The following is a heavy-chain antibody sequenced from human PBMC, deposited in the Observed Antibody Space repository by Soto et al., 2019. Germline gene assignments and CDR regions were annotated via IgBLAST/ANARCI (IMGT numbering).Heavy chain of an antibody. CDR2: INHSGST. J-gene: IGHJ2*01. V-gene: IGHV4-34*01. CDR1: GGSFSGYY. D-gene: IGHD2-2*01. Sequence: QVQLQQWGAGLLKPSETLSLTCAVYGGSFSGYYWSWIRQPPGKGLEWIGEINHSGSTNYNPSLTSRVTISVDTSKNQFSLKLSSVTAADTAVYYCAREGVPATARLYWYFDLWGRGTLVTVSS. CDR3: AREGVPATARLYWYFDL.